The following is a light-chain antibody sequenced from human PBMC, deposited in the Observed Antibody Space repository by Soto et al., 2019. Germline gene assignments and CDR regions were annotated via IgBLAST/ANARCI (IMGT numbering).Light chain of an antibody. CDR1: SSDIGAYNY. CDR3: TSLTSRTTMM. Sequence: QSVLTQPPSGSGSPGQSITISCTGTSSDIGAYNYVSWYQQHPGKAPKLMLYEVNNRPSGVSDRFSGSKFGNTASLTVSGLQSEDEADYYCTSLTSRTTMMFGGGTKLTVL. CDR2: EVN. V-gene: IGLV2-14*01. J-gene: IGLJ3*02.